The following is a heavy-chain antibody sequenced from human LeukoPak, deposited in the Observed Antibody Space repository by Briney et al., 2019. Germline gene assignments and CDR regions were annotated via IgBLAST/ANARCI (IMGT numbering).Heavy chain of an antibody. CDR2: IIPIFGTA. Sequence: SSVKVSCKASGGTFSSYAISWVRQAPGQGLEWMGGIIPIFGTANYAQKFQGRVTITADESTSTAYMELSSLRSEDTAVYYCARDLHRYYDILTGYYLDYWGQGTLVTVSS. V-gene: IGHV1-69*01. CDR1: GGTFSSYA. CDR3: ARDLHRYYDILTGYYLDY. J-gene: IGHJ4*02. D-gene: IGHD3-9*01.